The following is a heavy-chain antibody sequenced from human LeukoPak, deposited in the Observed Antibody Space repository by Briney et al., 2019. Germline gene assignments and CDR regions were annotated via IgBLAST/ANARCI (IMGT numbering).Heavy chain of an antibody. CDR2: IRYYGSDK. V-gene: IGHV3-30*02. CDR1: GFTFSSYS. J-gene: IGHJ4*02. Sequence: GQSLRLSCAASGFTFSSYSMHWVRQPPGKGLEWVAFIRYYGSDKYYVDSAKDRFTISRDNSKSTLYLPMNSLKAQDTAVYYCAKDRGVGAGRTYLLLYYFDYWGQGTLVTVSS. D-gene: IGHD6-13*01. CDR3: AKDRGVGAGRTYLLLYYFDY.